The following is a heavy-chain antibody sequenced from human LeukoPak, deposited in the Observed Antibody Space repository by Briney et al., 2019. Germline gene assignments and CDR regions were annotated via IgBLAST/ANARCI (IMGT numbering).Heavy chain of an antibody. J-gene: IGHJ4*02. V-gene: IGHV3-23*01. CDR3: AKDTSIGKYCTNGVCSPFDY. CDR1: GFTFSSYA. Sequence: GGSLRLSCAGSGFTFSSYAMSWVSQAPGQGLEWDSVISDSGDYTSYADSVRGWFTISRDNSRNTLYLQMISLRPEDTAVYYCAKDTSIGKYCTNGVCSPFDYWGQGTLVTVSS. CDR2: ISDSGDYT. D-gene: IGHD2-8*01.